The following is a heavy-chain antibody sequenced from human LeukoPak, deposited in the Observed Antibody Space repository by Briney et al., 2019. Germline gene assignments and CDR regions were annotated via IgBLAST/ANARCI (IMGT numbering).Heavy chain of an antibody. D-gene: IGHD3-22*01. V-gene: IGHV3-30*02. CDR3: AKEDYDSSGPGPFDY. CDR1: GFTFSSHG. J-gene: IGHJ4*02. Sequence: GGSLRLSCAASGFTFSSHGMHWVRQAPGKGLEWVAFIRYDGSNKYYADSVKGRFTISRDNSKNTLYLQMNSLRAEDTAVYYCAKEDYDSSGPGPFDYWGQGTLVTVSS. CDR2: IRYDGSNK.